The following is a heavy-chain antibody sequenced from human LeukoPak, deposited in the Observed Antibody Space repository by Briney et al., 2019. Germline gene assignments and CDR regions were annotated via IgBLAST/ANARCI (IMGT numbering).Heavy chain of an antibody. D-gene: IGHD2-2*01. Sequence: SETLSFTCAVYGGSFSGYYWSWIRKPPGKGLEGMGEINHSGSTNYNPSLKSRVTISVDTSKNQFSLKLSSVTAADTAVYYCARRKRSGCSSTSCLLNWFDPWGQGTLVTVSS. V-gene: IGHV4-34*01. CDR1: GGSFSGYY. CDR3: ARRKRSGCSSTSCLLNWFDP. J-gene: IGHJ5*02. CDR2: INHSGST.